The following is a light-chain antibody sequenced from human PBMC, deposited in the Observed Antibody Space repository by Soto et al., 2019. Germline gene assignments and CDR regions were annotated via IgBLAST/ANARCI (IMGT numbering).Light chain of an antibody. CDR1: NSNIGSHT. V-gene: IGLV1-44*01. Sequence: QPVLTQPPSASGTPGQRVTISCSGSNSNIGSHTVNWYQQFPGTAPKLLMYSNNQRPSGVPDRFSGSKSGTSASLAISGLQSEDEADYYCSVWDDSLNGWVFGGGTKLTVL. J-gene: IGLJ3*02. CDR2: SNN. CDR3: SVWDDSLNGWV.